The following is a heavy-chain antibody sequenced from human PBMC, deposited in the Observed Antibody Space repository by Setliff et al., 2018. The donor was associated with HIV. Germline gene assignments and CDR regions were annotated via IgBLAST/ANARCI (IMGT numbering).Heavy chain of an antibody. CDR2: IYRDGAT. CDR3: AREGTTIFGVVIMGGFDY. V-gene: IGHV3-53*05. D-gene: IGHD3-3*01. Sequence: GGSLRLSCAASGFTVSDNYMSWVRQAPGKGLEWVSVIYRDGATYYADSVKGRFTISRDTAKNTVYLQMNSLRAEDTAVYYCAREGTTIFGVVIMGGFDYWGQGTLVTVSS. CDR1: GFTVSDNY. J-gene: IGHJ4*02.